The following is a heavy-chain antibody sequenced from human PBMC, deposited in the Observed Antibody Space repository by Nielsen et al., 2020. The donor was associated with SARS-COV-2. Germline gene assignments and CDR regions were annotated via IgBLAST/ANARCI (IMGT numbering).Heavy chain of an antibody. Sequence: SETLSLTCAVHGSPFSGYYWSWIRQSPGRGLEWIGEVNHSGRTDYNPSLEGRVTISLDTSNNQFSLRLSSVTAADTAVYYCARGVRKPFQLLGGSYYYAMDVWGQGTTVTVSS. J-gene: IGHJ6*02. CDR3: ARGVRKPFQLLGGSYYYAMDV. CDR2: VNHSGRT. CDR1: GSPFSGYY. D-gene: IGHD2-2*01. V-gene: IGHV4-34*01.